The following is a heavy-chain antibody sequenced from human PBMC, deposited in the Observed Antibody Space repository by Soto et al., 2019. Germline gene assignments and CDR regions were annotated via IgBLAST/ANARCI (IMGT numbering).Heavy chain of an antibody. J-gene: IGHJ4*02. CDR1: GGSITTYY. CDR2: IYATKGT. CDR3: AREAGDYYGSGSYELDY. D-gene: IGHD3-10*01. V-gene: IGHV4-4*07. Sequence: SETLSLTCTVSGGSITTYYWSWIRQPAGKGLEWIGRIYATKGTNYNPSLKSRVTMSVDTSRRQFSLKLNSVTAADTAVYFCAREAGDYYGSGSYELDYWGQGTLVTVSS.